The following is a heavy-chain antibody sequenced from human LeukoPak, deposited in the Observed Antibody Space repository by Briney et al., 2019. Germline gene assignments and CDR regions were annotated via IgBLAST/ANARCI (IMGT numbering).Heavy chain of an antibody. CDR3: ARDPNEQWLVGTPFDY. Sequence: GASVKVSCKASGYTFTGYYMHWVRQAPGQGLEWMGWINPNSGGTNYAQKFQGRVTMTRDTSISTAYMELSRLRSEDTAVYYCARDPNEQWLVGTPFDYWGQGTLVTVSS. D-gene: IGHD6-19*01. V-gene: IGHV1-2*02. J-gene: IGHJ4*02. CDR1: GYTFTGYY. CDR2: INPNSGGT.